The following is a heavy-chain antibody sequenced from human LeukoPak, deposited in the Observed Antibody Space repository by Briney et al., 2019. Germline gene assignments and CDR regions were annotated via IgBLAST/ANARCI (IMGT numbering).Heavy chain of an antibody. V-gene: IGHV3-7*01. J-gene: IGHJ4*02. CDR2: IKQDGSEK. Sequence: GGSLRLSCAASGFIFTSYWMSWVRQAPGKGLEWVANIKQDGSEKYYVDSVKGRFTISRDNAKNSLVLQMSSLRAEDTAVYYCARHVRFEGVDYWGQGTLVTVSS. D-gene: IGHD3-3*01. CDR1: GFIFTSYW. CDR3: ARHVRFEGVDY.